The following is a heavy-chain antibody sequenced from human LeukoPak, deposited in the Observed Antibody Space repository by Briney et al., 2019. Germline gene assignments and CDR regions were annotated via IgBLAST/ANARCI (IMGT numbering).Heavy chain of an antibody. CDR1: GYSISSGYY. Sequence: SETLSLTCTVSGYSISSGYYWGWIRQPPGKGLEWTGSIDHSGSTYYNPSLKSRITISVDTSKNQFSLKLSSVTAADTAVYYCASLRERSYYARGFDYWGQGTLVTVSS. D-gene: IGHD1-26*01. CDR3: ASLRERSYYARGFDY. J-gene: IGHJ4*02. V-gene: IGHV4-38-2*02. CDR2: IDHSGST.